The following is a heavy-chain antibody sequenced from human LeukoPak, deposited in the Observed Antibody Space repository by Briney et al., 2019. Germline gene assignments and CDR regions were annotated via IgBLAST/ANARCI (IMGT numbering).Heavy chain of an antibody. J-gene: IGHJ4*02. CDR2: INQDGSQK. V-gene: IGHV3-7*03. Sequence: GGSLRLSCAASGFTFGSCWMNWVRQTPGKGLEWVANINQDGSQKFYVDSVKGRFTISRDNANNSLYLQMNSLRAEDTALYYCAKDPYDFWSGNFDYWGQGTLVTVSS. CDR3: AKDPYDFWSGNFDY. CDR1: GFTFGSCW. D-gene: IGHD3-3*01.